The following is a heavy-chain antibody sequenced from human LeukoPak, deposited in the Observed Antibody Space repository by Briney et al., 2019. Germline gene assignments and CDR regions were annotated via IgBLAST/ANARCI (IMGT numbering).Heavy chain of an antibody. CDR2: IFCSGST. V-gene: IGHV4-39*01. J-gene: IGHJ4*02. Sequence: PSETLSLTCTVSSGSISTSNYYWGWVRQPPGKALEWIGNIFCSGSTYYSPSLKSRVTISVDTSKNQFSLKLSSVTAADTAVYYCARYGVRGVPFDYWGQGTLVTVSS. CDR1: SGSISTSNYY. CDR3: ARYGVRGVPFDY. D-gene: IGHD3-10*01.